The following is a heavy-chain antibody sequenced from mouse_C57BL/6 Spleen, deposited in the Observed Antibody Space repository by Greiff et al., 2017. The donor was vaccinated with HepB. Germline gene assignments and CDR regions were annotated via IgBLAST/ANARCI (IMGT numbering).Heavy chain of an antibody. J-gene: IGHJ2*01. CDR2: IDPSDSET. CDR3: ARDYGNYVGY. CDR1: GYTFTSYW. Sequence: QVQLQQPGAELVRPGSSVKLSCKASGYTFTSYWMHWVKQRPIQGLEWIGNIDPSDSETHYNQKFKDKATLTVDKSSSTAYMQLSSLTSEDSAVYYSARDYGNYVGYWGQGTTLTVSS. D-gene: IGHD2-1*01. V-gene: IGHV1-52*01.